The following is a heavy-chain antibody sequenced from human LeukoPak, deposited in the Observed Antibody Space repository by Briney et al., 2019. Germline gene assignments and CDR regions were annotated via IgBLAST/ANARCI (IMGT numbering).Heavy chain of an antibody. J-gene: IGHJ3*02. V-gene: IGHV4-39*07. CDR1: GGSISSSSYY. CDR3: ARYTAMVNDAFDI. Sequence: SETLSLTCTVSGGSISSSSYYWGWIRQPPGKGLEWIGSIYYSGSTYYNPSLKSRVTISVDTSKNQFSLKLSSVTAADTAVYYCARYTAMVNDAFDIWGQGTMVTVSS. CDR2: IYYSGST. D-gene: IGHD5-18*01.